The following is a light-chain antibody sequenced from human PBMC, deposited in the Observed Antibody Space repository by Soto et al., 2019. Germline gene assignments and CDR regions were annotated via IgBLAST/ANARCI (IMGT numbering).Light chain of an antibody. V-gene: IGKV3-20*01. Sequence: EIVLTQSPGTPSFSLGERAAPSCRASQSVSSSYLAWYQQKPGQAPRLLIYGASSRATGIPDRFSGSGSGTDFALTISSLQPEDFATYYCQQGYNIPRTFGQGTKVDIK. CDR3: QQGYNIPRT. CDR1: QSVSSSY. J-gene: IGKJ1*01. CDR2: GAS.